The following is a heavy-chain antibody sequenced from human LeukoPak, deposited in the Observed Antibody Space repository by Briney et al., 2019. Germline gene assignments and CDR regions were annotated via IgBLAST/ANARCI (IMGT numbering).Heavy chain of an antibody. CDR1: GFMFSSYG. V-gene: IGHV3-7*01. Sequence: HSGGSLRLSCAASGFMFSSYGMHWVRQAPGEGLEWVANIRQDGSEGNYVDSVKGRFTVSRDNAKNSLYLQLNNLRAEDTAVYYCAQAGCSSTSCPNRRYYYYMDVWGKGTTVTVSS. J-gene: IGHJ6*03. CDR2: IRQDGSEG. D-gene: IGHD2-2*01. CDR3: AQAGCSSTSCPNRRYYYYMDV.